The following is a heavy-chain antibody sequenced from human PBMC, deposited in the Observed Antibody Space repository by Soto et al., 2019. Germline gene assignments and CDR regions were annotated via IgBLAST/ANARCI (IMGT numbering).Heavy chain of an antibody. Sequence: SVKVSCKASGRTFSSYAISWVRQAPGQGLEWMGGIIPIFGTANYARKFQGRVTITADKSTSTAYMELSSLRSEDTAVHYCASGRIAARRGVYYYYGMDVWGQGTTVTVSS. D-gene: IGHD6-6*01. CDR2: IIPIFGTA. V-gene: IGHV1-69*06. CDR3: ASGRIAARRGVYYYYGMDV. CDR1: GRTFSSYA. J-gene: IGHJ6*02.